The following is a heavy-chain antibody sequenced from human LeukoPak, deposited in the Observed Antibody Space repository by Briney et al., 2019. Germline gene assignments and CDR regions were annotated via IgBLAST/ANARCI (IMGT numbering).Heavy chain of an antibody. CDR2: IYTSGST. D-gene: IGHD6-19*01. Sequence: SETLSLTCTVSGGSISTYFWSWIRQPAGKGLEWIGRIYTSGSTNYNPSLKSRVTISVDTSKNQFSLKLSSVTAADTAVYYCARRGSSGFSYYYYMDVWGKGTTVTISS. CDR3: ARRGSSGFSYYYYMDV. J-gene: IGHJ6*03. V-gene: IGHV4-4*07. CDR1: GGSISTYF.